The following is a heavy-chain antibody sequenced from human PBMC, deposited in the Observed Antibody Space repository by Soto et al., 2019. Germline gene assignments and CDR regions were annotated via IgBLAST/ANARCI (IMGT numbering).Heavy chain of an antibody. Sequence: EVQLLESGGGLVQPGGSLRLSCAASGFPFTSYGVSWVRQAPGKGLEWVSTINTNGNRHYADSVKGRFTISRDSSESMLYLDMNNLRAEDPALYYCARKLGVGHYPFRHWGQGTLVTVS. D-gene: IGHD7-27*01. CDR3: ARKLGVGHYPFRH. V-gene: IGHV3-23*01. J-gene: IGHJ4*02. CDR1: GFPFTSYG. CDR2: INTNGNR.